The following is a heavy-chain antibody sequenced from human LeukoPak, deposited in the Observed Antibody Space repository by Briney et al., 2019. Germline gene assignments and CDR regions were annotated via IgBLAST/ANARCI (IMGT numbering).Heavy chain of an antibody. CDR1: GFTFSSYW. Sequence: SGGSLRLSCAVSGFTFSSYWMSWFRQAPGKGLEWVANINQDGSQKFSVDSVKGRFTISRENAKNSLSLQMNSLRAEDTAVYYCARDWFDGDYDRFDYWGQGTLVTVSS. CDR3: ARDWFDGDYDRFDY. J-gene: IGHJ4*02. V-gene: IGHV3-7*03. D-gene: IGHD4-17*01. CDR2: INQDGSQK.